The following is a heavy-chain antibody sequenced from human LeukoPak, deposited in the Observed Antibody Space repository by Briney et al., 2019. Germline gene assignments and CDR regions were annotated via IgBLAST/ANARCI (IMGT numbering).Heavy chain of an antibody. CDR3: AREKVDSSGYAEYFQH. D-gene: IGHD3-22*01. V-gene: IGHV1-2*02. CDR2: NPNSGGT. J-gene: IGHJ1*01. Sequence: NPNSGGTNYAQKFQGRVTMTRDTSISTAYMELSRLRSDDTAVYYCAREKVDSSGYAEYFQHWGQGTLVTVSS.